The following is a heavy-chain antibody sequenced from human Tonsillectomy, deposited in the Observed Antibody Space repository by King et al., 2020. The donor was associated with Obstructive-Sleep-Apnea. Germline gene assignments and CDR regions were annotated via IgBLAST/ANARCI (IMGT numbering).Heavy chain of an antibody. Sequence: QLQESGPGLVKPSETLSLSCTVSGGSISSSTYYWGWIRQPPGKGLEWIGSIYYSGSTYYNPSLKSRVTISVDTSKNQFSLKLSSVTAGDTTVYYCARDVQEMATISAFDIWGQGTMVTVSS. CDR3: ARDVQEMATISAFDI. J-gene: IGHJ3*02. D-gene: IGHD5-24*01. CDR2: IYYSGST. CDR1: GGSISSSTYY. V-gene: IGHV4-39*07.